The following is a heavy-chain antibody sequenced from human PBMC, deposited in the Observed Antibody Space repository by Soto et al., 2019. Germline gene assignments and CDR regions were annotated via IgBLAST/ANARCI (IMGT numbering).Heavy chain of an antibody. CDR2: MNPNSGNT. D-gene: IGHD2-2*01. Sequence: QVQLVQSGAEVKKPGASVKVSCKASGYTFTSYDINWVRQATGQGLEWMGWMNPNSGNTGYAQKFQGRVTITADESTSTAYMELSSLRSEDTAVYYCARDRNQRGMDVWGQGTTVTVSS. CDR1: GYTFTSYD. J-gene: IGHJ6*02. V-gene: IGHV1-8*01. CDR3: ARDRNQRGMDV.